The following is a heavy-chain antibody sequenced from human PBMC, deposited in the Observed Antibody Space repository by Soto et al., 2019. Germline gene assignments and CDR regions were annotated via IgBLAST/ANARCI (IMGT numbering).Heavy chain of an antibody. D-gene: IGHD1-26*01. V-gene: IGHV3-30-3*01. CDR2: ISYDGSNK. J-gene: IGHJ4*02. CDR3: ARPDLEGGGYPDY. Sequence: QVQLVESGGGVVQPGRSLRLSCAASGFTFSNYAMHWVRQAPGKGLEWVAVISYDGSNKYYADSVKGRFTISRDNSKNTLYLQMNSRIAEDTAMYYCARPDLEGGGYPDYWGQGTLVTVSS. CDR1: GFTFSNYA.